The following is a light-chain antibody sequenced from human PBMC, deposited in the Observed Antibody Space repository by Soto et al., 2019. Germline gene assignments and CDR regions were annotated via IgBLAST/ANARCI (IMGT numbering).Light chain of an antibody. V-gene: IGKV1-39*01. CDR2: AAS. Sequence: DIPMTQSPPSLSASVGDRVTITCRASQRFNNYLNWYQQKLGKAPNLLIYAASSLQSGVPPRFSGSGSGTEFTLTITNLQPEDFATYYCQQSYSTPYTFGQGTTVEIK. CDR3: QQSYSTPYT. CDR1: QRFNNY. J-gene: IGKJ2*01.